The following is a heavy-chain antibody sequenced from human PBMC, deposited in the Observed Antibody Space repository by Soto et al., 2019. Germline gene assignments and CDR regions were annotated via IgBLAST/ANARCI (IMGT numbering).Heavy chain of an antibody. Sequence: QVQLVESGGGVVQPGRSLRLSCAASGFIFSGYAMHWVRHAPGKGLEWVALISYDGSNKYYADSVKGRFTISRDSSKNTMYLQMNSLRAEDTAVFYCARGSGGYSYYGVDVWGQGTTVTVSS. CDR1: GFIFSGYA. V-gene: IGHV3-30-3*01. CDR3: ARGSGGYSYYGVDV. J-gene: IGHJ6*02. CDR2: ISYDGSNK. D-gene: IGHD3-16*01.